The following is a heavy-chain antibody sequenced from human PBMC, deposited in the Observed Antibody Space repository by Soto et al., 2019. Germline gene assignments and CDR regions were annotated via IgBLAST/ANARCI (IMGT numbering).Heavy chain of an antibody. CDR1: GGSISSSSYY. Sequence: QLQLQESGPGLVKPSETLSLTCTASGGSISSSSYYWGWIRQPPVKGLEWIGNLYYSGSRYYNPFLKGRVTISVDKSKNQYYLKLRSVTAADTAVYYSARRGSSWEFQNWGQGTLITVSS. J-gene: IGHJ1*01. D-gene: IGHD3-10*01. CDR3: ARRGSSWEFQN. V-gene: IGHV4-39*01. CDR2: LYYSGSR.